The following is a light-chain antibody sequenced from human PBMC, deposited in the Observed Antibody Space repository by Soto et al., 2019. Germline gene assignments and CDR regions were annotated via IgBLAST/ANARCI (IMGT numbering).Light chain of an antibody. Sequence: EIVWTQSPATLSLYPGERATLSCRASQSVSSYLLWYQQKPGQAPRLLIYDASNRASGTPARFSGSGSETDFTLTISSLEPEDFAVYYCQHRMNWPLTFGQGTRLEV. CDR2: DAS. CDR3: QHRMNWPLT. V-gene: IGKV3-11*01. J-gene: IGKJ5*01. CDR1: QSVSSY.